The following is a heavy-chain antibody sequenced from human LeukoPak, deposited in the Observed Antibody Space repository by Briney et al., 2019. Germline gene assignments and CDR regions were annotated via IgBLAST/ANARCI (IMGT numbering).Heavy chain of an antibody. V-gene: IGHV1-69*05. CDR1: GGTFSSYA. CDR2: IIPIFGTA. D-gene: IGHD2-2*01. CDR3: ARVDCSSTSCRQRNYYYYMDV. Sequence: SVKVSCKASGGTFSSYAISWVRQAPGQGLEWMGGIIPIFGTANYAQKFQGRATITTDESTSTAYMELSSLRSEDTAVYYCARVDCSSTSCRQRNYYYYMDVWGKGPRSPSP. J-gene: IGHJ6*03.